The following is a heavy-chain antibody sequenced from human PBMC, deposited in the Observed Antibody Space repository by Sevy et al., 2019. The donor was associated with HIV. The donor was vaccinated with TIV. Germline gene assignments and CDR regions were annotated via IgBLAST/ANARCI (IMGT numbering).Heavy chain of an antibody. D-gene: IGHD4-17*01. Sequence: GGSLRLSCAASGFTFSSYGMHWVRQAPGKGLEWVADIWYDGSNKYYADSVKGRFTISRDNSKNTLYLQMNSLRAEDTAVYYCARDRATVTTNWFDPWGQGTLVTVSS. CDR2: IWYDGSNK. J-gene: IGHJ5*02. CDR3: ARDRATVTTNWFDP. CDR1: GFTFSSYG. V-gene: IGHV3-33*01.